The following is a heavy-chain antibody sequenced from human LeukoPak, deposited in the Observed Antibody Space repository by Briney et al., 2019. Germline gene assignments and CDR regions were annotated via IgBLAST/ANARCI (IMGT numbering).Heavy chain of an antibody. CDR1: GFTFSSYG. Sequence: GGSLRLSCAASGFTFSSYGMHWVRQAPGKGLEWVAVIWYGGSKKYYADSVKGRFTISRDNSKNTLYLQMNSLRAEDTAVYYCARRDGDNDRGFDYWGQGTLVTVAS. CDR2: IWYGGSKK. V-gene: IGHV3-33*01. CDR3: ARRDGDNDRGFDY. J-gene: IGHJ4*02. D-gene: IGHD4-23*01.